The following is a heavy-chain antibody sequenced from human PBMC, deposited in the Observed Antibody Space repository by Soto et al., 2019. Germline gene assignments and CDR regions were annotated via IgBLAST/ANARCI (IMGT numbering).Heavy chain of an antibody. CDR2: LSAYNGNT. CDR1: GYTFTSYG. V-gene: IGHV1-18*01. Sequence: QVQLVQSGAEVKKPGASVKVSCKASGYTFTSYGISWVRQAPGQGREWMGWLSAYNGNTNYAQKLQGRVTMTTDTSTSTAYMELRSLRSDDTAVYYCARDVYCSSTSCYWRWFDHWGQGTLVTVSS. CDR3: ARDVYCSSTSCYWRWFDH. D-gene: IGHD2-2*01. J-gene: IGHJ5*02.